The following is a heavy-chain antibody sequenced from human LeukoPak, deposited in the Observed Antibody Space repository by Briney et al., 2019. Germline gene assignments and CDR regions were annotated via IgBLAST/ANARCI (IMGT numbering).Heavy chain of an antibody. V-gene: IGHV3-72*01. D-gene: IGHD1-14*01. CDR3: TRPNPHFDY. CDR2: IRDKANSYTT. J-gene: IGHJ4*02. CDR1: GFXFSSYE. Sequence: GGSLRLSCAASGFXFSSYEINWVRQAPGKGLEWVGRIRDKANSYTTEYAASVKGRFTISRDDSKNSVYLQMNSLKTEDTAVYYCTRPNPHFDYWGQGTLVTVSS.